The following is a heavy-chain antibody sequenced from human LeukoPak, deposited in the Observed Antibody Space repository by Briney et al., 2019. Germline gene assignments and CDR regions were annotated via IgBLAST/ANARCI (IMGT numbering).Heavy chain of an antibody. J-gene: IGHJ4*02. V-gene: IGHV4-61*08. CDR1: GASVSSGGYY. CDR3: ARRGGSGRSFDY. CDR2: IYYSGST. D-gene: IGHD3-10*01. Sequence: PSETLSLTRTVSGASVSSGGYYWSWIRQPPGKGLEWIGYIYYSGSTNFNPSLKSRVTISVDTSKNQFSLKVSSVTAADTAVYYCARRGGSGRSFDYWGQGTLVTVPS.